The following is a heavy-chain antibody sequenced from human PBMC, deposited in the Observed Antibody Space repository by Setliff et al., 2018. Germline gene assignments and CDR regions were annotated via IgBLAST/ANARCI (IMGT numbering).Heavy chain of an antibody. CDR3: ARHPWGSGTDY. J-gene: IGHJ4*02. Sequence: PSETLSLTCAVSGYSISSGYYWGWIRQPPGKGLEWIGSIYHSGSTYYNPSLKSRVTISVDTSKNQFSLKLSSVTAADTAVYYCARHPWGSGTDYWGQGTLVTVSS. CDR2: IYHSGST. V-gene: IGHV4-38-2*01. CDR1: GYSISSGYY. D-gene: IGHD3-10*01.